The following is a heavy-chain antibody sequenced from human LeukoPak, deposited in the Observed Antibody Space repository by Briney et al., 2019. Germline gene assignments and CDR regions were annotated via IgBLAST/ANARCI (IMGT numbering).Heavy chain of an antibody. CDR3: ARDAVGVYCSGGSCYPT. CDR1: GGSISSSSYD. V-gene: IGHV4-39*07. CDR2: IYYSGST. D-gene: IGHD2-15*01. Sequence: SETLSLTCTVSGGSISSSSYDWGWIRQPPGRGLEWVGRIYYSGSTYYNPSLKSRVTISVDTSKNQFSLKLSSVTAADTAVYYCARDAVGVYCSGGSCYPTWGQGTLVTVSS. J-gene: IGHJ5*02.